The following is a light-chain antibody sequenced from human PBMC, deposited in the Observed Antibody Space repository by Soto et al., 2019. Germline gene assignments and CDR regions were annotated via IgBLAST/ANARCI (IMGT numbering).Light chain of an antibody. CDR1: QSVRSH. J-gene: IGKJ4*01. V-gene: IGKV3-20*01. CDR2: DAS. Sequence: LTQCPCTLSLSTGERATLSCRASQSVRSHLACYQQKPGQAPRLLMYDASSRATGIPDRFSGSGSGTDFTLTICCLEPEDFAGYYSQDYGIFPIPFGG. CDR3: QDYGIFPIP.